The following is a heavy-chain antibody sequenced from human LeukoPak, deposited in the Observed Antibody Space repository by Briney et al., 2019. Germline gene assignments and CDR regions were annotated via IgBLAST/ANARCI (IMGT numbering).Heavy chain of an antibody. V-gene: IGHV3-30-3*02. CDR2: MSHDGSNE. Sequence: GGSLRLSCAASGFTFSRYAMHWVRQAPGKGLEWVAVMSHDGSNEYYGDSVKGRFTISRDNSKNTLYLQMNSLRAEDTAVYYCAKPLLGDHWGQGALVTVSS. CDR1: GFTFSRYA. D-gene: IGHD1-26*01. CDR3: AKPLLGDH. J-gene: IGHJ4*02.